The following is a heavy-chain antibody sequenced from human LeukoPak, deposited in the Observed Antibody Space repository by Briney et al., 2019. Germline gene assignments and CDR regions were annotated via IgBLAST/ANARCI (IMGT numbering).Heavy chain of an antibody. J-gene: IGHJ4*02. CDR2: IKQDGSEK. CDR3: AREAGTGDY. CDR1: RFTFSNYW. D-gene: IGHD6-19*01. V-gene: IGHV3-7*01. Sequence: GGSLTLSCAASRFTFSNYWMSWVRQAPGKGLEWVANIKQDGSEKYYVDSVKGRFTISRDNAKKSLYLQMNSLRAEDTAVYYCAREAGTGDYWGQGTLVTVSS.